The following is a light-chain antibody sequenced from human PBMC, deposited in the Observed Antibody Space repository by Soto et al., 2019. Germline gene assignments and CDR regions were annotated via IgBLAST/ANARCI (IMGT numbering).Light chain of an antibody. V-gene: IGKV3-11*01. Sequence: EIVMTHSPATLSLSPVGRVTLSCSAIQSVSSDLAWYQQKPGQAPRLLIYDASNRATGIPARFSGSGSGTDFTLTISSLEPEDFAVYYCQQRSNWPPAITFGQGTRLEIK. CDR2: DAS. J-gene: IGKJ5*01. CDR1: QSVSSD. CDR3: QQRSNWPPAIT.